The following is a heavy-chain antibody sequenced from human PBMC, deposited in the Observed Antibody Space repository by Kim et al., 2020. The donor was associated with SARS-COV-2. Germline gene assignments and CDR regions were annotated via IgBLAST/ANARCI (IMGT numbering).Heavy chain of an antibody. V-gene: IGHV3-30*01. J-gene: IGHJ6*02. Sequence: SVKVRFTISRDNSKNTLYLQMNSLRAEDTAVYYCVGATARAYYYYYGMDVWGQGTTVTVSS. CDR3: VGATARAYYYYYGMDV.